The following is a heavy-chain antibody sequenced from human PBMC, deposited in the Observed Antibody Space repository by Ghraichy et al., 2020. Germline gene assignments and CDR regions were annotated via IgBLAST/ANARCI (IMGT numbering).Heavy chain of an antibody. D-gene: IGHD3-22*01. CDR3: AREGHFDSSVYNGGLDM. J-gene: IGHJ3*02. CDR2: IRSVGST. Sequence: GGSLRLSCAASGFTVSSSYMSWVRQAPGKGLEWVSVIRSVGSTSYADSVRGRFTISRDDPKNTLYLQMNSLRAEDTAVYYCAREGHFDSSVYNGGLDMWGQGTMVTVSS. V-gene: IGHV3-53*01. CDR1: GFTVSSSY.